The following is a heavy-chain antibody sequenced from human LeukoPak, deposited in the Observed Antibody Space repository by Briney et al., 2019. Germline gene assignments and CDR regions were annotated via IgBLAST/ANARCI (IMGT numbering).Heavy chain of an antibody. CDR3: ARHSPNVKGDFFDY. Sequence: SETLSLTCTVSGGSLSSYYWSWIRQPPEKGLECLGYIHYSGSTNYNPSLRSRVSISVDTSRNQFSLNLRSVTAGDTAVYYCARHSPNVKGDFFDYWGQGTLVTVSS. D-gene: IGHD2/OR15-2a*01. CDR1: GGSLSSYY. CDR2: IHYSGST. J-gene: IGHJ4*02. V-gene: IGHV4-59*08.